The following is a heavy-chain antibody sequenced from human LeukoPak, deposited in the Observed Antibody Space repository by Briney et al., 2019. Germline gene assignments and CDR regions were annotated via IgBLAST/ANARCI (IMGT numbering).Heavy chain of an antibody. CDR1: GYTFTSYG. V-gene: IGHV1-18*01. D-gene: IGHD6-6*01. CDR2: ISAYNGNT. Sequence: ASVKVSCKASGYTFTSYGISWVRQAPGQGLEWMGWISAYNGNTNYAQKLQGRVTMTTDTSTSTAYMELRSLRSDDTAVYYCARVGVGGSSPYYYYMDVWGKGTTVTVSS. J-gene: IGHJ6*03. CDR3: ARVGVGGSSPYYYYMDV.